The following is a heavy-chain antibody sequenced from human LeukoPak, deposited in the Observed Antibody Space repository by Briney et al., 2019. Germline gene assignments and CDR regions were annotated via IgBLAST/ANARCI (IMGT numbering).Heavy chain of an antibody. CDR1: GFTFSSYA. V-gene: IGHV3-23*01. Sequence: GGSLRLSCAASGFTFSSYAMSWVRQAPGKGLEWVSAISGSGGSTYYADSVKGRFTISRDNPKNTLYLQMNSLRAEDTAVYYCAKKQEYSYGSHFDYWGQGTLVTVSS. CDR2: ISGSGGST. J-gene: IGHJ4*02. CDR3: AKKQEYSYGSHFDY. D-gene: IGHD5-18*01.